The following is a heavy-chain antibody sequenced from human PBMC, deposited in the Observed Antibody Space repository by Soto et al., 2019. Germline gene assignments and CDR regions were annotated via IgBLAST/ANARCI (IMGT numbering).Heavy chain of an antibody. CDR1: GFTFSSYG. V-gene: IGHV3-30*03. CDR2: ISYDGSNK. Sequence: PGGSLRLSCAASGFTFSSYGMHWVRQAPGKGLEWVAVISYDGSNKYYADSVKGRFTISRDNSKNTLYLQMNSLRAEDTAVYYCARDFCPVPTCYDLWGQGVQVTVS. CDR3: ARDFCPVPTCYDL. D-gene: IGHD2-2*01. J-gene: IGHJ4*02.